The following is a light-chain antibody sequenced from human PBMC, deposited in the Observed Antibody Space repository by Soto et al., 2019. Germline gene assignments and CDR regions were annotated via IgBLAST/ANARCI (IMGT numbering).Light chain of an antibody. CDR1: QSINRY. J-gene: IGKJ4*01. CDR3: QQSYHTPLT. CDR2: AAS. V-gene: IGKV1-39*01. Sequence: DIQMTQSPSSLSASVGDRVTVTCRASQSINRYVNWYQQKPGEAPKLLIYAASSLQSGVPSRFSGSGSGTDFALTISSLQPGDFATYFCQQSYHTPLTFGGGTKVEIK.